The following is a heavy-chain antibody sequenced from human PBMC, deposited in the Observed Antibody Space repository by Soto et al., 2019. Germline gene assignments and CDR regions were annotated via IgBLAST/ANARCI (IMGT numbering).Heavy chain of an antibody. V-gene: IGHV1-58*02. CDR3: AASRDGDNDAFDF. CDR1: GFTFTSSA. Sequence: SVKVSCKASGFTFTSSAMQWVRQARGQRLEWIGWIVVGSGNTNYAQKFQERVTITRDMSTSTAYMELSSLRSEDTAVYYCAASRDGDNDAFDFWGQGAMVTVSS. D-gene: IGHD4-17*01. J-gene: IGHJ3*01. CDR2: IVVGSGNT.